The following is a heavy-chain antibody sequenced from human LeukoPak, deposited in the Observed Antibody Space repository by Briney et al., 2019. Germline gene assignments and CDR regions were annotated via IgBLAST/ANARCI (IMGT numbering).Heavy chain of an antibody. V-gene: IGHV4-34*01. CDR1: GGSFSGYY. Sequence: PSETLSLTCAVYGGSFSGYYWSWIRQPPGKGLEWIGEINHSGSTNYNPSLKSRVTISVDTSKNQFSLKLSSVTAADTAVYYCARSWGYYGSGSYLGYWGQGTLVTVSS. CDR3: ARSWGYYGSGSYLGY. D-gene: IGHD3-10*01. CDR2: INHSGST. J-gene: IGHJ4*02.